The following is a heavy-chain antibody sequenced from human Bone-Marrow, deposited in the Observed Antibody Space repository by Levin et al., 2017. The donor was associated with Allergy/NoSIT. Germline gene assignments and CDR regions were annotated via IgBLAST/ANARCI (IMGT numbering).Heavy chain of an antibody. Sequence: PGGSLRLSCAASGFTFGSYGMHWVRQAPGKGLEWVAVIWFDGSDEYYADSVKGRFTISRDNSKNTLYLQMNSLRAADTAVYYCARDLSPPGYCSTTTCFEGFDYWGQGTLVTVSS. V-gene: IGHV3-33*01. D-gene: IGHD2-2*01. CDR1: GFTFGSYG. J-gene: IGHJ4*02. CDR3: ARDLSPPGYCSTTTCFEGFDY. CDR2: IWFDGSDE.